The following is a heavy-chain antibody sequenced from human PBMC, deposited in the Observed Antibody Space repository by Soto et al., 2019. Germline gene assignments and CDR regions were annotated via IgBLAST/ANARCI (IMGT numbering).Heavy chain of an antibody. CDR2: IYHSGST. J-gene: IGHJ5*02. CDR1: SGSISSSNW. Sequence: QVQLQESGPGLVKPSGTLSLTCAVSSGSISSSNWWWWVRQPPGKGLEWMGEIYHSGSTNYNPSLKSRVTRSVDKSKNHVSLKLSSVTAADTAVYYCAIFAGRTSWKWFDPCGQGTLVTVSS. D-gene: IGHD2-2*01. CDR3: AIFAGRTSWKWFDP. V-gene: IGHV4-4*02.